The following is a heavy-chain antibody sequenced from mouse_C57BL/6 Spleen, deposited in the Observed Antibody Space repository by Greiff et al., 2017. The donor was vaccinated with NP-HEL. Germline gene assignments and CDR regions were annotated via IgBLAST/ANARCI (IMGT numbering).Heavy chain of an antibody. Sequence: EVKLVESGGGLVQPGGSLSLSCAASGFTFTDYYMSWVRQPPGKALEWLGFIRNKANGYTTEYSVSVKGRFTISRDNSQSILYLQMHALGAEDSATYYCEEYGGTGAMGCWGKGTSVTVSS. CDR3: EEYGGTGAMGC. V-gene: IGHV7-3*01. D-gene: IGHD3-3*01. CDR1: GFTFTDYY. CDR2: IRNKANGYTT. J-gene: IGHJ4*01.